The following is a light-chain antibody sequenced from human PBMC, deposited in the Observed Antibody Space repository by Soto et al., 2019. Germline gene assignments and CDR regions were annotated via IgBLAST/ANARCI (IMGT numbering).Light chain of an antibody. CDR3: AAWDDSLSGSYV. Sequence: QSALTQPPSASGTPGQRVSVSCSGSSSNIGNNYVFWYQHLPGTAPKLLIYRNDQRPSGVSARFSGSKSGTSASLAISGLRSEDEADSYCAAWDDSLSGSYVFGPGTKLTVL. V-gene: IGLV1-47*01. J-gene: IGLJ1*01. CDR1: SSNIGNNY. CDR2: RND.